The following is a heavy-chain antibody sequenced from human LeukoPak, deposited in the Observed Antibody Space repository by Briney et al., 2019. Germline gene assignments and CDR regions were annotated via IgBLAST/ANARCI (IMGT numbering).Heavy chain of an antibody. CDR1: GYSISSGYY. Sequence: PSETLSLTCTVSGYSISSGYYWGWIRQPPGKGLEWIGSIYYSGSTYYNPSLKSRVTISVDTSKNQFSLKLSSVTAADTAVYYCARVEGDRSMGTRGYFDYWGQGTLVTVSS. J-gene: IGHJ4*02. D-gene: IGHD5-18*01. CDR3: ARVEGDRSMGTRGYFDY. CDR2: IYYSGST. V-gene: IGHV4-38-2*02.